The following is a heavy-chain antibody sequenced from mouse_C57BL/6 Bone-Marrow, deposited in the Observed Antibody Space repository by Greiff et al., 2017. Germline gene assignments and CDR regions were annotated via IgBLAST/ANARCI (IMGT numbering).Heavy chain of an antibody. J-gene: IGHJ4*01. CDR1: GFTFSSYA. Sequence: EVHLVESGGGLVKPGGSLKLSCAASGFTFSSYAMSWVRQTPEKRLEWVATISDGGSYTYYPDNVKGRFTISRDIAKNNLYLQMSHLKSEDTAMYYCAREWGLTSYAMDYWGQGTSVTVSS. CDR2: ISDGGSYT. V-gene: IGHV5-4*01. D-gene: IGHD4-1*01. CDR3: AREWGLTSYAMDY.